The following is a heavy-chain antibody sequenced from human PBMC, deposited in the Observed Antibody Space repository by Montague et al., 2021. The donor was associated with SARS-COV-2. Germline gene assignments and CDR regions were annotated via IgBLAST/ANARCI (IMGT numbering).Heavy chain of an antibody. D-gene: IGHD1-26*01. J-gene: IGHJ4*02. CDR2: IYYSGST. CDR3: ARKGSGRSDLAY. V-gene: IGHV4-59*08. CDR1: GDSISNYS. Sequence: SETLSLTCSVSGDSISNYSWSWIRQSPGKGLEWIGYIYYSGSTNYNPSLTSRVTISVDTSKNQVSLKLTSVTAADTAIYYCARKGSGRSDLAYWGQGTLVTVPS.